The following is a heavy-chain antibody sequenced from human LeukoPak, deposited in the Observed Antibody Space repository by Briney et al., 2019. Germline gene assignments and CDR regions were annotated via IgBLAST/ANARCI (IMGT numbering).Heavy chain of an antibody. D-gene: IGHD7-27*01. Sequence: KASVTLSLTCSVSGASVNGYYWSWIPQPPGKGLECIEYIYYSGNTNYNPSLESRLTISLDTSRNQFSLRLKSVTAADTAVYFCARGTTGAYFGTPPYFDFWGQGSLVTVSS. CDR2: IYYSGNT. J-gene: IGHJ4*02. V-gene: IGHV4-59*02. CDR1: GASVNGYY. CDR3: ARGTTGAYFGTPPYFDF.